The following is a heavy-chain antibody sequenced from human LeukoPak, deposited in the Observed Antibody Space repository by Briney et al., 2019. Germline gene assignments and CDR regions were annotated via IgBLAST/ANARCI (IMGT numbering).Heavy chain of an antibody. J-gene: IGHJ4*02. V-gene: IGHV4-39*01. CDR1: GGSISSYY. CDR2: IYYSGST. Sequence: SETLSLTCTVSGGSISSYYWSWIRQPPGKGLEWIGSIYYSGSTYHNPSLKSRVTISVDTSKNQFSLKLSSVTAADTAVYYCARNREQLQDFDYWGQGTLVTVSS. CDR3: ARNREQLQDFDY. D-gene: IGHD6-6*01.